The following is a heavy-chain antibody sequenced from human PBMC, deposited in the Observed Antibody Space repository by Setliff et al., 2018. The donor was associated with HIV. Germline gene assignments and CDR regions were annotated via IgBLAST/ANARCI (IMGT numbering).Heavy chain of an antibody. V-gene: IGHV4-34*01. CDR2: ISHSGST. CDR1: GGSFSGHY. CDR3: ARGSRSPLVNKFRVTPAFDY. D-gene: IGHD2-21*02. Sequence: KTSETLSLTCAVYGGSFSGHYWSWIRQTPGKGLEWTGDISHSGSTNYNPSLKSRVTISVDTSKNQFSLRLTSVTAADTAVYFCARGSRSPLVNKFRVTPAFDYWGQGTLVTVSS. J-gene: IGHJ4*01.